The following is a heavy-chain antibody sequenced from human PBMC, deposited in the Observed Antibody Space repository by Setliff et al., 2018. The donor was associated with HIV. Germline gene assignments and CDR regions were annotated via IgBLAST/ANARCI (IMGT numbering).Heavy chain of an antibody. CDR1: GFSLNTRGVG. CDR3: AHTSEVYFDY. CDR2: IYWDDAK. J-gene: IGHJ4*02. Sequence: SGPTLVNPTETLTLPCSFSGFSLNTRGVGVALIRQPPGKALEWLAYIYWDDAKRNSPSLNSSLTIPKDPSKDQVVLTMTNMDPVDTATYYCAHTSEVYFDYWGQGTLVTVSS. V-gene: IGHV2-5*02. D-gene: IGHD3-10*01.